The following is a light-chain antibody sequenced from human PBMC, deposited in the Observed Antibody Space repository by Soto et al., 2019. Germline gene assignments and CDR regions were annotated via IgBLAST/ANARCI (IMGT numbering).Light chain of an antibody. CDR1: QSVRNW. Sequence: DIQMTQAPSTLFASVGDRVTITCRASQSVRNWLAWYQQKPGRAPQLLIYDSSTLEPGVPSRFRGSGSGTEFTLTINGLQPDDFATSYCQQYDGYSPQTFGQGTKVDIK. J-gene: IGKJ1*01. V-gene: IGKV1-5*01. CDR2: DSS. CDR3: QQYDGYSPQT.